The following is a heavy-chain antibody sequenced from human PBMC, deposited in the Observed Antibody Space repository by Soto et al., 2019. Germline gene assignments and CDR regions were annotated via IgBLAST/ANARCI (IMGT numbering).Heavy chain of an antibody. D-gene: IGHD1-1*01. J-gene: IGHJ4*02. V-gene: IGHV4-30-4*01. Sequence: SETLSLTCTVSGGSINSDDYYWSWVRQPPGKGLEWIAYIYYSGSTYYNPSLKSRVSMSVDTAKNQFSLMLRSVTAADTAVYYCARYMRTFTTRGLFLGRAFANWGQGTLVTVYS. CDR2: IYYSGST. CDR1: GGSINSDDYY. CDR3: ARYMRTFTTRGLFLGRAFAN.